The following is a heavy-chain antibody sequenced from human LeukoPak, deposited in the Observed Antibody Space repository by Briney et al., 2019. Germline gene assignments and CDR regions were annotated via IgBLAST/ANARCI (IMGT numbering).Heavy chain of an antibody. J-gene: IGHJ6*03. D-gene: IGHD2-2*01. Sequence: SETLSLTCAVYGGSFSGYYWSWIRQPPGKGLEWVGEINHSGSTNYNPSPKSRVTISVDKSKNQLSLTLSTGPSADAAVYYCARAVDIKSCSSTSCYSPCYYYYYMDVWGKGTTVTVSS. CDR2: INHSGST. CDR3: ARAVDIKSCSSTSCYSPCYYYYYMDV. CDR1: GGSFSGYY. V-gene: IGHV4-34*01.